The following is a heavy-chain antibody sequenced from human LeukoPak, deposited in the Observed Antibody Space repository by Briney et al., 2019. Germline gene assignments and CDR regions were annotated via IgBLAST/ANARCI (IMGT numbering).Heavy chain of an antibody. J-gene: IGHJ4*02. CDR3: ARRRSLRMGAPPDY. Sequence: SETLSLTCTVSGGSISSSSYYWGWIRQPPGKGLEWIGSIYYSGSTNYNPSLKSRVTISVDTSKNQFSLKLSSVTAADTAVYYCARRRSLRMGAPPDYWGQGTLVTVSS. V-gene: IGHV4-39*07. CDR1: GGSISSSSYY. D-gene: IGHD1-26*01. CDR2: IYYSGST.